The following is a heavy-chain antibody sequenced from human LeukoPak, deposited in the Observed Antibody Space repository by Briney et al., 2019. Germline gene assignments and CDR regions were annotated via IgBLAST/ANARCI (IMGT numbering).Heavy chain of an antibody. D-gene: IGHD2-21*02. J-gene: IGHJ4*02. V-gene: IGHV3-30*01. Sequence: GRSLRLSCAASGFTFSSFAMHWVRQAPGEGLEWVAVISYDGSNKYYADSVKGRFTISRDNSKNTLYLQMNSLRAEDTAVYYCASVVVTAINFDYWGQGTLVTVSS. CDR2: ISYDGSNK. CDR3: ASVVVTAINFDY. CDR1: GFTFSSFA.